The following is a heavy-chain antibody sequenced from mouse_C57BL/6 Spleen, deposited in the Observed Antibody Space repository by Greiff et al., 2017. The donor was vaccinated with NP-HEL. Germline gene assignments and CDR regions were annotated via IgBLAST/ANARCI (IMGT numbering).Heavy chain of an antibody. CDR2: FFPGDGDT. V-gene: IGHV1-80*01. Sequence: QVQLKESGAELVKPGASLKISSKAPGYPFVASWWTGLKQSPGRGFEWIGRFFPGDGDTNYNGKFKGKATLTADKSSSTAYMQLSSLTSEDSAVYFCARKGTVVDWYFDVWGTGTTVTVSS. CDR3: ARKGTVVDWYFDV. D-gene: IGHD1-1*01. J-gene: IGHJ1*03. CDR1: GYPFVASW.